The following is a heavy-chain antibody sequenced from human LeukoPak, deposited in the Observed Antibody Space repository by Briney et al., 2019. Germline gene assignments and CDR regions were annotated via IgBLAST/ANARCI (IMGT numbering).Heavy chain of an antibody. V-gene: IGHV1-2*02. CDR1: GYTFTGYY. J-gene: IGHJ3*02. CDR2: INPNSGGT. CDR3: ATSITIFGVADAFDI. Sequence: ASVNVSCKASGYTFTGYYMHWVRQAPGQGLEWMGWINPNSGGTNYAQKFQGRVTMTRDTSISTAYMELSRLRSDDTAVYYCATSITIFGVADAFDIWGQGTMVTASS. D-gene: IGHD3-3*01.